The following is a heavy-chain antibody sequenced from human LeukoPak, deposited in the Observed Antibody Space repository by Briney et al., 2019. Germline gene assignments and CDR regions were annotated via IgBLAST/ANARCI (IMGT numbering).Heavy chain of an antibody. Sequence: PSETLSLTCTVSGGSISSSSYFWGWIRQPPGKGLEWIGSIYYSGSTYYNPSLKSRVTISVDTSKNQFSLKLSSVTAADTAVYYCARAISPYRPDPWGQGTLVTVSS. CDR3: ARAISPYRPDP. CDR1: GGSISSSSYF. V-gene: IGHV4-39*07. J-gene: IGHJ5*02. CDR2: IYYSGST.